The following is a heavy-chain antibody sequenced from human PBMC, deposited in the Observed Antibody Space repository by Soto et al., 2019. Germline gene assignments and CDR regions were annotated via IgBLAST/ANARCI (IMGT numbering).Heavy chain of an antibody. CDR3: GRSSGSYQGDYYFDY. V-gene: IGHV1-18*01. D-gene: IGHD1-26*01. CDR1: GYTFTSYG. J-gene: IGHJ4*02. Sequence: QVQLVQSGAEVKKPGASVKVSCKASGYTFTSYGISWVRQAPGQGLEWMGWISAYNGNTNYAQKIQGRVTMTTDTSTSTAYMELRGLGSDDTAVYYCGRSSGSYQGDYYFDYWGQGTLGTVSS. CDR2: ISAYNGNT.